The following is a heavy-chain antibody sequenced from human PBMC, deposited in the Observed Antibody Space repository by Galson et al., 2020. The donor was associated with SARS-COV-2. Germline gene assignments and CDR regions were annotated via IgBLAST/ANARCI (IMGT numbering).Heavy chain of an antibody. Sequence: GESLKISCAASGFSVSTNYMSWVRQAPGKGLEWVSIIYNGDSTYYADSVKGRFTISRGNIKNTLSLQMTSLRVEDTAVYYCARERSRSAVVTTFQVWGHGTLVTVSS. CDR3: ARERSRSAVVTTFQV. CDR1: GFSVSTNY. CDR2: IYNGDST. V-gene: IGHV3-66*01. D-gene: IGHD6-19*01. J-gene: IGHJ1*01.